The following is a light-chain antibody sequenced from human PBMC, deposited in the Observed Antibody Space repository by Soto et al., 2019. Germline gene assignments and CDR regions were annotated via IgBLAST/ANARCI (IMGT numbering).Light chain of an antibody. J-gene: IGKJ5*01. CDR1: QSVISSY. V-gene: IGKV3D-20*02. Sequence: EIVLTQSPGTLSLSPGEIATLSFSASQSVISSYLAWYQQKPGQAPRLLIYDASNRATGIPARFSGSGSGTDFTLTISSLEPEDFAVYYCQQRSKWPITFGQGTRLEIK. CDR2: DAS. CDR3: QQRSKWPIT.